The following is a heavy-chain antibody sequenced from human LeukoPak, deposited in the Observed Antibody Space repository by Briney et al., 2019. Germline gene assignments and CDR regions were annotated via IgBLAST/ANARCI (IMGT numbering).Heavy chain of an antibody. D-gene: IGHD5-12*01. V-gene: IGHV3-66*01. CDR2: IYSGGST. Sequence: GGSLRLSCAASEFSVGSNYMTWVRQAPGKGLEWVSLIYSGGSTYYADSVKGRFTISRDNSKKTLYLQMNSLSAEDTAIYYCAKDSDSGYASRPYDAFDMWGQGTMVTVAS. CDR3: AKDSDSGYASRPYDAFDM. CDR1: EFSVGSNY. J-gene: IGHJ3*02.